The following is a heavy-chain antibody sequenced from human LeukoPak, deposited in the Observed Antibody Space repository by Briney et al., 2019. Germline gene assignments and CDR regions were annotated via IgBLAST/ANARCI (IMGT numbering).Heavy chain of an antibody. J-gene: IGHJ5*02. D-gene: IGHD3-16*02. CDR3: ATAPYEYIWGTYRTNWFDP. CDR1: GGSFSGYY. CDR2: INHSGST. V-gene: IGHV4-34*01. Sequence: SETLSLTCAVYGGSFSGYYWSWIRQPPGKGLEWSGEINHSGSTNYNPSLKSRVTISMDTSKNQFSLKLNSMTAADTAVYYCATAPYEYIWGTYRTNWFDPWGQGTLVTVSS.